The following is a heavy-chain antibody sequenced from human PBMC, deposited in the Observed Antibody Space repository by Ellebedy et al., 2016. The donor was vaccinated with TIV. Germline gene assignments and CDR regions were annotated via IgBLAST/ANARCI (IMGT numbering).Heavy chain of an antibody. J-gene: IGHJ6*02. CDR2: ISSPGSYI. CDR1: GLTFSSHA. D-gene: IGHD2-2*01. CDR3: ARDLCSSTSCSYYYGMDV. V-gene: IGHV3-21*01. Sequence: PGGSLRLSCAASGLTFSSHAMSWVRQAPGKGLEWVSSISSPGSYIYYSDSLKGRFTISRDDSRNSVFLQMNSLRAEDTAVYYCARDLCSSTSCSYYYGMDVWGQGTTVTVSS.